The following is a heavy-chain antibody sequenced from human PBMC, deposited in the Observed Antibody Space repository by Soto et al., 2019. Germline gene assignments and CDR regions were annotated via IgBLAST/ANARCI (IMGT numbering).Heavy chain of an antibody. J-gene: IGHJ6*02. D-gene: IGHD5-18*01. CDR1: GFTFSSYG. Sequence: GGSLRLSCAASGFTFSSYGMHWVRQAPGKGLEWVAVIWYDGSNKYYADSVKGRFTISRDNSKNTLYLQMNSLRAEDTAVYYCARDNRGYSPRYYYYYGMDVWGQGTTVTVSS. CDR3: ARDNRGYSPRYYYYYGMDV. CDR2: IWYDGSNK. V-gene: IGHV3-33*01.